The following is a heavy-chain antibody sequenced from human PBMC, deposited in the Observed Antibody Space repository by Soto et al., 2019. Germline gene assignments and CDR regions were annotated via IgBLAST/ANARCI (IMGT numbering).Heavy chain of an antibody. CDR1: GGSIRSGGYY. Sequence: SETLSLTCTVSGGSIRSGGYYWSWVRQNPRRGLEWIGNIYYSGNTYYNPSLKSRLTISVDTSKNQFSLNLSSVTAADTAVYYCARDRLMATAGTLRSRNCDYWGQGSLVTVSS. CDR3: ARDRLMATAGTLRSRNCDY. V-gene: IGHV4-31*03. CDR2: IYYSGNT. J-gene: IGHJ4*02. D-gene: IGHD5-18*01.